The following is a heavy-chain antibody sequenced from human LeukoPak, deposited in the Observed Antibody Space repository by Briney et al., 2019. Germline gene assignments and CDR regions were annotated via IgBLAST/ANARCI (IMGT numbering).Heavy chain of an antibody. CDR2: IKSKTDGGTT. J-gene: IGHJ4*02. CDR1: GFTFSNAW. V-gene: IGHV3-15*01. CDR3: TTDRYCSGGSCYSGYYFDY. Sequence: GGSLRLSCAASGFTFSNAWMSWVRQAPGKGLEWVGRIKSKTDGGTTDYAAPVKGRFTISRDDSKNTQYLQMNSLKTEDTAVYYCTTDRYCSGGSCYSGYYFDYWGQGTLVTVSS. D-gene: IGHD2-15*01.